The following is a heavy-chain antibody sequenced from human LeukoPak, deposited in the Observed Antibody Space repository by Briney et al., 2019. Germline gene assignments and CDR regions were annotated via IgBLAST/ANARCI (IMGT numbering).Heavy chain of an antibody. V-gene: IGHV3-9*01. CDR2: VSWNSGSI. J-gene: IGHJ4*02. D-gene: IGHD6-13*01. CDR1: GSTFDDYA. Sequence: PGRSLRLSCAASGSTFDDYAMHWVRQAPGKGLEWVSGVSWNSGSIDYADSVKGRFTIPRDNAKSSLYLQMNSLRAEDTALYYCAKDKFGGDQQLVRGYDYWGQGTLVTVSS. CDR3: AKDKFGGDQQLVRGYDY.